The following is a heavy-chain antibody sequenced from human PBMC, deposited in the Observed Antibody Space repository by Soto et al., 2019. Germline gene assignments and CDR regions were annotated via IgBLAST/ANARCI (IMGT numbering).Heavy chain of an antibody. V-gene: IGHV1-3*04. CDR3: AKGSRMWTPDY. J-gene: IGHJ4*02. D-gene: IGHD2-21*01. CDR1: GYTFADYA. Sequence: ASVKVSCKTSGYTFADYAIHWVRQAPGQTLEWLGWIATGNGNTRFSQKFQGRVTITRDTSATTAYMELTSLRSEDTAVYYCAKGSRMWTPDYWGQGTLVTVSS. CDR2: IATGNGNT.